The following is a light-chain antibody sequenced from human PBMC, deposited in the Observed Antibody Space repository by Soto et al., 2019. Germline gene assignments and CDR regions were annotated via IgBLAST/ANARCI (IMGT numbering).Light chain of an antibody. CDR3: HQRSNWPLT. J-gene: IGKJ4*01. CDR1: QSVSRN. CDR2: DAS. Sequence: EIVMTQSPATLSVSPGERATLSCRASQSVSRNLAWYQQKPGQAPRLLIYDASTRATGTPARFSGSGSGTKFTLSISSLQSEDFAVYYCHQRSNWPLTFGGGTKVDIK. V-gene: IGKV3D-15*01.